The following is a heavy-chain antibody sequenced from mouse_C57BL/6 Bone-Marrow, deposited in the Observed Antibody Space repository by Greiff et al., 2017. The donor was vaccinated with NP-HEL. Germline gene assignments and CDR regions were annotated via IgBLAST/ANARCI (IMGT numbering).Heavy chain of an antibody. CDR2: INPNNGGT. V-gene: IGHV1-26*01. CDR1: GYTFTDYY. D-gene: IGHD2-10*01. J-gene: IGHJ2*01. CDR3: ARCSAYYGNLRDYFDY. Sequence: VQLQQSGPELVKPGASVKISCKASGYTFTDYYMNWVKQSHGKSLEWIGDINPNNGGTSYNQKFKGKATLTVDKSSSTAYMELRSLTSEDSAVYYCARCSAYYGNLRDYFDYWGQGTTLTVSS.